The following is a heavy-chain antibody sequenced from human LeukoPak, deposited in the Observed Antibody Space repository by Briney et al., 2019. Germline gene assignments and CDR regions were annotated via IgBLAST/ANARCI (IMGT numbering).Heavy chain of an antibody. D-gene: IGHD4-17*01. CDR2: INTDGSVT. J-gene: IGHJ5*02. CDR1: GFTFSSYW. Sequence: PGGSLRLSCVASGFTFSSYWMHWVRQDPGKGLVWVSRINTDGSVTGYADSVKGRFTVSRDNAKNTLYLQMNSLRAEDTAIYYCTRNFDYGDYLWGQGTLVTVSS. CDR3: TRNFDYGDYL. V-gene: IGHV3-74*01.